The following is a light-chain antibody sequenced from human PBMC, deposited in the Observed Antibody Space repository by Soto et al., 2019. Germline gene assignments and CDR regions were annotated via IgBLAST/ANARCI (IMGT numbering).Light chain of an antibody. Sequence: EIVLTQSPGTLSLSPGEGATLSCRASQSVSSSYIAWYQQRPGQTPSLLIYGASTRATGIPDRFSGSGSGTHFTLTISRLGPGDFAVYYCQHFGGTTFTFGQGTRLEI. CDR1: QSVSSSY. J-gene: IGKJ5*01. CDR3: QHFGGTTFT. CDR2: GAS. V-gene: IGKV3-20*01.